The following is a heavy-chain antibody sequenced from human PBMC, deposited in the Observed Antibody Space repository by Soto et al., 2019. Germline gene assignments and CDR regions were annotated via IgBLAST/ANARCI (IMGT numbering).Heavy chain of an antibody. CDR3: ALSHGGSITVGSSMDYYYYYGMDV. D-gene: IGHD1-26*01. CDR1: GYSFTSYW. Sequence: PGESQKISCKCSGYSFTSYWIGWVRQMPGKGLEWMGIIYPGDSDTRYSPSFQGQVTISADKSISTAYLQWSSLKASDTAMYYCALSHGGSITVGSSMDYYYYYGMDVWGQGTTVTVSS. CDR2: IYPGDSDT. V-gene: IGHV5-51*01. J-gene: IGHJ6*02.